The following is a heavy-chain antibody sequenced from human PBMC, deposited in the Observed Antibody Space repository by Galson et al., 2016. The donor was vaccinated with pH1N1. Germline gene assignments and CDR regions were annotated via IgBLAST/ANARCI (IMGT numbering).Heavy chain of an antibody. CDR3: ARVAPEYYDFWMGYPVAGY. J-gene: IGHJ4*02. CDR2: IKQDGSEK. Sequence: SLRLSCAASGFTFSSYWMSWVRQAPGKGLEWVANIKQDGSEKYYVDSVKGRFTISRDNAKNALYLQMNSLRAEDTAVYYWARVAPEYYDFWMGYPVAGYWGQGTLVTVSS. CDR1: GFTFSSYW. D-gene: IGHD3-3*01. V-gene: IGHV3-7*03.